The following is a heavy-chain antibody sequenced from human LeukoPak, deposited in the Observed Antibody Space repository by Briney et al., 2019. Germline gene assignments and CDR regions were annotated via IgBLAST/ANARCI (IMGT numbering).Heavy chain of an antibody. J-gene: IGHJ3*02. CDR2: IYTSGST. Sequence: SETLSLTCTVSGGSISSYYWSWIRQPAGKGLEWIGRIYTSGSTNYNPSLKSRVTMSVDTSKNQFSLKLSSVTAADTAVYYCARHLLIPSIDAFDIWGQGTMVTVSS. D-gene: IGHD2-21*01. CDR3: ARHLLIPSIDAFDI. V-gene: IGHV4-4*07. CDR1: GGSISSYY.